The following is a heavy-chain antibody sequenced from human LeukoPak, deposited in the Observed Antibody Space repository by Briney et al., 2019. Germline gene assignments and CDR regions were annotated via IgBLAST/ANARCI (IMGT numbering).Heavy chain of an antibody. CDR2: IWYDGSNK. CDR3: TKDEVEYSYGTPLYFDY. V-gene: IGHV3-33*06. J-gene: IGHJ4*02. D-gene: IGHD5-18*01. CDR1: GFTFSSYG. Sequence: GGSLRLSCAASGFTFSSYGMHWVRQAPGKGLEWVAVIWYDGSNKYYADSVKGRFTISRDNSKNTLYLQMNSLRAEETAVYDSTKDEVEYSYGTPLYFDYWGQGTLVTVSS.